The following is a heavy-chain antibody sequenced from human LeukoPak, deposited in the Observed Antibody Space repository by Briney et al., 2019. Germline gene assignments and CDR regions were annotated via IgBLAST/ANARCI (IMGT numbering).Heavy chain of an antibody. Sequence: PSETLSLTCTVSGGSISSSSYYWGWIRQPPGKGLEWIGSIYYSGSTYYNPSLKSRVTISVDTSKNQFSLKLSSVTAADTAVYYCARHPNILRYLAAVTYYFDYWGQGTLVTVSS. CDR2: IYYSGST. CDR3: ARHPNILRYLAAVTYYFDY. CDR1: GGSISSSSYY. D-gene: IGHD3-9*01. J-gene: IGHJ4*02. V-gene: IGHV4-39*01.